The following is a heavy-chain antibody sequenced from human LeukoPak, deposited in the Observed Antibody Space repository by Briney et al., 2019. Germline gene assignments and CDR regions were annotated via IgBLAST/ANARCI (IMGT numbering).Heavy chain of an antibody. CDR1: GFTFSSYA. CDR3: AKDMRYSYGYPDAFDT. V-gene: IGHV3-23*01. J-gene: IGHJ3*02. D-gene: IGHD5-18*01. CDR2: ISGSGGRT. Sequence: GGSLRLSCAASGFTFSSYAMSWVRQAPGKGLEWVSAISGSGGRTYHADSVKGRFTISRDNSKNTLYLQMNSLRAEDTAIYYCAKDMRYSYGYPDAFDTWGQGTMVTVSS.